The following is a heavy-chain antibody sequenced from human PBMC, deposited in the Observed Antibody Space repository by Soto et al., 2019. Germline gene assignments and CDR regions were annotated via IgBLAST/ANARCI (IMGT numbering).Heavy chain of an antibody. D-gene: IGHD3-10*01. CDR1: GYIFTGYG. V-gene: IGHV1-18*04. Sequence: AAVKLSCKASGYIFTGYGISWVRQAPGQGLEWMGWISPYNGHTEFAQRLQGRLTLTTDTSTTTAFMELSNLRSDDTAVYYCARGGRGYPTRRVFSGNMDVWGRGNKVTLSS. CDR3: ARGGRGYPTRRVFSGNMDV. J-gene: IGHJ6*02. CDR2: ISPYNGHT.